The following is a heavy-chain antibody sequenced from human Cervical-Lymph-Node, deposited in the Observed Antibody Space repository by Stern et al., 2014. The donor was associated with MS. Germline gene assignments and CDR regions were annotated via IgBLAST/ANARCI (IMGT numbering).Heavy chain of an antibody. CDR1: GYTFTSHE. CDR2: VNPNSCNT. D-gene: IGHD5-24*01. J-gene: IGHJ4*02. Sequence: QDQLVQSGAEVKKPGASVKVSCKASGYTFTSHEIHWVRQATGQGLEWMGWVNPNSCNTGYAQKFRGRVTMTRDTSITTAYMELSSLRSEDTAVYYCAIAYNYGFFDYWGQGTLVTVSS. CDR3: AIAYNYGFFDY. V-gene: IGHV1-8*01.